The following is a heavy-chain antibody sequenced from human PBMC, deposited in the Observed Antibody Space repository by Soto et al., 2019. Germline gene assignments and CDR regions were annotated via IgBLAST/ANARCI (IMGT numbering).Heavy chain of an antibody. J-gene: IGHJ4*02. D-gene: IGHD5-12*01. CDR2: ISSNGGST. CDR3: VKDLSGGYSGYGPRRSPFGY. Sequence: GGSLRLSCSASGFTFSSYAMHWVRQAPGKGLEYVSAISSNGGSTYYADSVKGRFTISRDNSKNTLYLQMSSLRAEDTAVYYCVKDLSGGYSGYGPRRSPFGYWGQGTLVTVSS. CDR1: GFTFSSYA. V-gene: IGHV3-64D*08.